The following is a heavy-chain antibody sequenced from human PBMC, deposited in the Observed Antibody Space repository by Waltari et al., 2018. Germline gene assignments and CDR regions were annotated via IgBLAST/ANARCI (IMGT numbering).Heavy chain of an antibody. CDR3: ATSEESSGPAD. CDR1: GFTFSSYA. V-gene: IGHV3-30-3*01. CDR2: ISYDGSNK. J-gene: IGHJ4*02. Sequence: QVQLVESGGGVVQPGRSLRLSCAASGFTFSSYAMHWVRQAPGKGLEWVAVISYDGSNKYYADSVKGRFTISRDNSKNTLYLQMNSLRAEDTAVYYCATSEESSGPADWGQGTLVTVSS. D-gene: IGHD6-19*01.